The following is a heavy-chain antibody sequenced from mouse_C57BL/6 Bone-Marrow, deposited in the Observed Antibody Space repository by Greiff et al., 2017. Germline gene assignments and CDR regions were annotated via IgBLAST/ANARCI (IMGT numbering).Heavy chain of an antibody. V-gene: IGHV1-53*01. D-gene: IGHD2-2*01. CDR3: TWGYHFFYAMDY. J-gene: IGHJ4*01. Sequence: QVQLQQPGTELVKPGASVKLSCKASGYTFTSYWMHWVKQRPGQGLEWIGNINPRNGGTNYNEKFKSKATLTVDKSSSTAYMQLSSLTSEDSAVYYGTWGYHFFYAMDYWGQGTSVTVSA. CDR1: GYTFTSYW. CDR2: INPRNGGT.